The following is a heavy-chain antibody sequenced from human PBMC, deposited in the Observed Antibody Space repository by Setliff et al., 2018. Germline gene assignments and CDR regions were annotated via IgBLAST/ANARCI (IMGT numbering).Heavy chain of an antibody. CDR1: GGSINLPH. CDR3: ARDNKWGNSYSGSGTYSRWFDP. D-gene: IGHD3-10*01. CDR2: ISYSGST. J-gene: IGHJ5*02. V-gene: IGHV4-59*11. Sequence: PSETLSLTCIVSGGSINLPHWSWIRQTPGKGLEWIGYISYSGSTNYNPSLKGRVTVSVDRSNNQFSLKLSYVTAADTAVYFCARDNKWGNSYSGSGTYSRWFDPWGQGTLVTVSS.